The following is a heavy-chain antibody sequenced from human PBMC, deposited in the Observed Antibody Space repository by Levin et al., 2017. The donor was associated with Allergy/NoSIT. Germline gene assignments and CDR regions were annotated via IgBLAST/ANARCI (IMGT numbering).Heavy chain of an antibody. V-gene: IGHV3-23*01. D-gene: IGHD2-21*02. CDR2: LSGNGENT. CDR1: GFTFRSYF. CDR3: AKGLQLTYWYFDR. J-gene: IGHJ2*01. Sequence: GGSLRLSCAASGFTFRSYFMTWVRQAPGKGLEWVSSLSGNGENTYYADSVKGRFTISRDNSKNTLFLQMNILRAEDSAVYYCAKGLQLTYWYFDRWGRGTLVTVSS.